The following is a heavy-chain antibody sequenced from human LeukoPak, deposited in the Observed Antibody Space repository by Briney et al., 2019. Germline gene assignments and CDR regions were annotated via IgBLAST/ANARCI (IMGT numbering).Heavy chain of an antibody. J-gene: IGHJ3*02. CDR2: ITGSGDNV. CDR1: GFTFSDPY. D-gene: IGHD1-1*01. Sequence: GGSLRLSCAASGFTFSDPYMSWIRQAPGKGLEWVSKITGSGDNVFYAASVRGRFTISRDNANNSLYLQMNSLRPEDTGVYYCVREARLGSTGTSGAFDIWGQGTMVVVSS. V-gene: IGHV3-11*01. CDR3: VREARLGSTGTSGAFDI.